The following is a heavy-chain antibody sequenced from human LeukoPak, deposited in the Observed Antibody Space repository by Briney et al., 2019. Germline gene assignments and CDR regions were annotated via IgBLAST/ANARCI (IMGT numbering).Heavy chain of an antibody. J-gene: IGHJ4*02. V-gene: IGHV4-59*08. CDR1: GGSISSLY. CDR3: AIHRAYSSSSPFDY. D-gene: IGHD6-6*01. Sequence: PSETLSLTCSVSGGSISSLYWSWTRQPPGKGLEWIGYIYYTGSTNYNPSLKSRVTMFVDMSKNQFSLRLSSVTAADTAVYYCAIHRAYSSSSPFDYWGQGALVTVSS. CDR2: IYYTGST.